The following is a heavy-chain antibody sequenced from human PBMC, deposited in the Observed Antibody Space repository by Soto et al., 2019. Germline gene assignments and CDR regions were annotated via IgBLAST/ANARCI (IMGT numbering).Heavy chain of an antibody. CDR2: ISSSSSTI. CDR1: GFTFSSYS. CDR3: AREPRYYYDSSGYLNWFDP. Sequence: EVQLVESGGGLVQPGGSLRLSCAASGFTFSSYSMNWVRQAPGKGLEWVSYISSSSSTIYYADSVRGRFTISRDKAKNSLYLQMNSLRDEDTAVYYCAREPRYYYDSSGYLNWFDPWGQGTLVTVSS. D-gene: IGHD3-22*01. V-gene: IGHV3-48*02. J-gene: IGHJ5*02.